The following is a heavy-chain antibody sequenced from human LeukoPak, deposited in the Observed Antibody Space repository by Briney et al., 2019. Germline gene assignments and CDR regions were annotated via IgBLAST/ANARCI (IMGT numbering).Heavy chain of an antibody. D-gene: IGHD4-17*01. J-gene: IGHJ3*02. V-gene: IGHV1-8*01. CDR3: ATASTLTTERGSVERAFDI. Sequence: ASVKVSCKASGYTFTSYDINWVRQATGQGLEWMGWMNPNSGNTGYAQKFQGRVTMTRSTSISTAYMELNSLRSEDTAVYYCATASTLTTERGSVERAFDIWRQGSMVTVSS. CDR2: MNPNSGNT. CDR1: GYTFTSYD.